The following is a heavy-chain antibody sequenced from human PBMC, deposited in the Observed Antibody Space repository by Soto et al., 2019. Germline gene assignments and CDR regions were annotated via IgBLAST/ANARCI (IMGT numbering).Heavy chain of an antibody. CDR3: VRRAITATTNWGAFDV. D-gene: IGHD1-20*01. CDR2: VSPGGDVS. Sequence: SLRLSCAASGFTFRSCSMHWVRQAPGKVLEWVSTVSPGGDVSHYTDSVKVRFTISRDNSRRTLHLQMDSLRAEDAAVYFCVRRAITATTNWGAFDVWGQGIVVTVPS. V-gene: IGHV3-23*01. J-gene: IGHJ3*01. CDR1: GFTFRSCS.